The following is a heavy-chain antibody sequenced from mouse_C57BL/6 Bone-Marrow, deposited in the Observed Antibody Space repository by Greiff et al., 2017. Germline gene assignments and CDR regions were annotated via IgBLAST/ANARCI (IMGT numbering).Heavy chain of an antibody. CDR2: IDPSDSDT. Sequence: VQLQQPGAELVKPGASVKLSCKASGYTFTSYWMQWVKQRPGQGLEWIGEIDPSDSDTNYNQKFKGKATLTVDTSSSTAYMQLSSLTSEDSAVYYCASTTVVATDYFDYWGQGTTLTVSS. J-gene: IGHJ2*01. CDR3: ASTTVVATDYFDY. V-gene: IGHV1-50*01. CDR1: GYTFTSYW. D-gene: IGHD1-1*01.